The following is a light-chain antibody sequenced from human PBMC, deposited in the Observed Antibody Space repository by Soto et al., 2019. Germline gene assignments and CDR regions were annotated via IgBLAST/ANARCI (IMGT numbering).Light chain of an antibody. CDR2: DVS. J-gene: IGLJ1*01. CDR1: SSDVGGYNY. V-gene: IGLV2-14*01. Sequence: QSVLTQPASVSGSPGQSITISCTGTSSDVGGYNYVSWYQQHPGKAQKIMIYDVSNRPSGVSNSFSGSKSGNTASLTISGLQAEDEADYYCSSYTSSSTIFGTGTKVTVL. CDR3: SSYTSSSTI.